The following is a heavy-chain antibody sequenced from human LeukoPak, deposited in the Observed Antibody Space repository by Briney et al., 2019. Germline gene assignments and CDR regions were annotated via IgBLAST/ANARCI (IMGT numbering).Heavy chain of an antibody. J-gene: IGHJ4*02. Sequence: GGSLRLSCAASGFTFSSYGMHWVRQAPGKGLEWVSLISWDGGRTYCADSVKGRFTISRDNSKNSLYLQMDSLRAEDTALYYCAKDKFDGSGSYYFDYWGQGTLVTVSS. V-gene: IGHV3-43D*03. CDR1: GFTFSSYG. CDR3: AKDKFDGSGSYYFDY. D-gene: IGHD3-10*01. CDR2: ISWDGGRT.